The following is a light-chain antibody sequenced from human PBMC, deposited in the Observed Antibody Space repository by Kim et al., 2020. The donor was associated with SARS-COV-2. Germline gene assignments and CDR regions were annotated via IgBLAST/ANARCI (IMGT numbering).Light chain of an antibody. V-gene: IGKV3-20*01. CDR1: QNVPRSH. Sequence: EIVLTQSPGTLSLSAGERATLFCRASQNVPRSHVAWYQEKPGQPPRLLVYGASHRAIGIPRRFSGSGSGTDYTLTISSLEPEDFALYFCQQYGDSLWTVGHGTKVDIK. CDR3: QQYGDSLWT. J-gene: IGKJ1*01. CDR2: GAS.